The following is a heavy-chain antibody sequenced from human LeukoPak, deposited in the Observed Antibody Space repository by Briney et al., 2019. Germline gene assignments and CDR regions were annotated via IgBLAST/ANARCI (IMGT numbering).Heavy chain of an antibody. D-gene: IGHD6-6*01. CDR1: GFTFSSYA. Sequence: RGSLRLSCAASGFTFSSYAMHWVRQAPGKGLEYVSAISSNGGSTYYANSVKGRFTISRDNSKNTLYLQMGSLRAEDMAVYYCARGLSIAARPPLDYWGQGTLVTVSS. CDR2: ISSNGGST. J-gene: IGHJ4*02. V-gene: IGHV3-64*01. CDR3: ARGLSIAARPPLDY.